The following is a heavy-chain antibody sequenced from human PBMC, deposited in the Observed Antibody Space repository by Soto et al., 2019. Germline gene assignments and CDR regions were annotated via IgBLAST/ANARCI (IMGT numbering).Heavy chain of an antibody. CDR1: GFTFSSYW. D-gene: IGHD3-3*01. Sequence: GSLRLSCAASGFTFSSYWMSWVRQAPGKGLEWVANIKQDGSEKYYVDSVKGRFTISRDNAKNSLYLQMNSLRAEDTAVYYCASDVADFWSGYPTDFDYWGQGTLVTVSS. V-gene: IGHV3-7*03. CDR2: IKQDGSEK. CDR3: ASDVADFWSGYPTDFDY. J-gene: IGHJ4*02.